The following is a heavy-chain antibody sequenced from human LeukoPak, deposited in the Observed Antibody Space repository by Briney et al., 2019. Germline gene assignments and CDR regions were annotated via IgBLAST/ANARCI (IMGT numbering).Heavy chain of an antibody. CDR2: IISSGRTT. CDR3: ARDSSIQSLDP. D-gene: IGHD5-18*01. V-gene: IGHV3-48*04. CDR1: GFTFSSYT. J-gene: IGHJ5*02. Sequence: PGGSLRLSCAASGFTFSSYTMNWVRQAPGEGLEWVSYIISSGRTTHYADSVKGRFTISRDNAKNSLYLQMNSLRAEDTAVYYCARDSSIQSLDPWGQGTLVTVSS.